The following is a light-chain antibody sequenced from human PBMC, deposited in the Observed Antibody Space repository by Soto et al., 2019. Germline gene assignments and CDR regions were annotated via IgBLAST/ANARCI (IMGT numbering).Light chain of an antibody. Sequence: DIQMTQSPSTLSASVGDRVTITCRASQSISSGLAWYQQKPGQAPKLLIHKASTLQSGVPSRFSGSGSGTEFTLAISSLQPDDSATYYCQQYNDNWTFGQGTKVDIK. CDR2: KAS. CDR3: QQYNDNWT. J-gene: IGKJ1*01. V-gene: IGKV1-5*03. CDR1: QSISSG.